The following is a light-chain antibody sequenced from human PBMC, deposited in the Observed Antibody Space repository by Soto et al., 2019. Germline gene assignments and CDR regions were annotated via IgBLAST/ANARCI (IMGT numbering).Light chain of an antibody. Sequence: DIVMTQSPLSLPVTPGEPASISCRSSQSLLHSNGYNYLDWYLQKPGQAPQLLIDLGSNRASGVPDRVSGSGSGTDFTLKISRVEAEDVGVYYCMQALQTPYTCGQGTKLEIK. CDR2: LGS. J-gene: IGKJ2*01. CDR3: MQALQTPYT. V-gene: IGKV2-28*01. CDR1: QSLLHSNGYNY.